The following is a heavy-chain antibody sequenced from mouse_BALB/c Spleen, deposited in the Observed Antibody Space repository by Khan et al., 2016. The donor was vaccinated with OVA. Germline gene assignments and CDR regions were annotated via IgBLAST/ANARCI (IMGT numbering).Heavy chain of an antibody. CDR1: GYSFTSYY. J-gene: IGHJ3*01. D-gene: IGHD2-2*01. Sequence: EVQLVESGPELMKPGASVKISCKASGYSFTSYYIHWIMQSHGKSLEWIGYIDPFSGGITYNQKFKGKATLTVDKSSSTAYIYFSNLTSEDSAVYYCTRHGYVACFTYWGQGTLVTVSA. CDR2: IDPFSGGI. V-gene: IGHV1S135*01. CDR3: TRHGYVACFTY.